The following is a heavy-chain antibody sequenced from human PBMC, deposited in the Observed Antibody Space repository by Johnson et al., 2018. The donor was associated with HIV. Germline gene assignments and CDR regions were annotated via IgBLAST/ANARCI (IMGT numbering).Heavy chain of an antibody. CDR2: ISSNGSST. CDR1: GFSFSSYD. V-gene: IGHV3-64*01. D-gene: IGHD3-3*01. J-gene: IGHJ3*02. CDR3: ARGGVQFLEWLFTDQYGFDI. Sequence: EVLLLESGGGLVQPGGSLRLSCTASGFSFSSYDMHWVRQAPGKGLQYVSGISSNGSSTYYANSVKGRFTISRDNSKNTLFLQMGSLRPEDMAVYYCARGGVQFLEWLFTDQYGFDIWGQGTMVTVSS.